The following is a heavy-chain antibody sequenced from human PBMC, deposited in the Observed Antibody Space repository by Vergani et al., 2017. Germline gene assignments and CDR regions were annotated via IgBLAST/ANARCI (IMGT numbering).Heavy chain of an antibody. CDR3: AKAPKGQTYYYGSGSLDY. CDR1: GFTFSSYA. V-gene: IGHV3-23*04. Sequence: VQLVESGGGLVKPGGSLRLSCAASGFTFSSYAMSWVRQAPGKGLEWVSAISGSGGSTYYADSVTGRFTISRDNSKNTLDLQMNSLRAEDTAVYYCAKAPKGQTYYYGSGSLDYWGQGTLVTVSS. CDR2: ISGSGGST. D-gene: IGHD3-10*01. J-gene: IGHJ4*02.